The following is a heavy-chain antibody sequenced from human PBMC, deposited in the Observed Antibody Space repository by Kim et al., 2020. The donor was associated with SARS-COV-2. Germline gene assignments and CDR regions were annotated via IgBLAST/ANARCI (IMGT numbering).Heavy chain of an antibody. CDR1: GGSISSGGYY. CDR3: ARAVYKFSDAFDI. CDR2: IYYSGST. V-gene: IGHV4-31*03. D-gene: IGHD1-1*01. Sequence: SETLSLTCTVSGGSISSGGYYWSWIRQHPGKGLEWIGYIYYSGSTYYNPSLKSRVTISVDTSKNQFSLKLSSVTAADTAVYYCARAVYKFSDAFDIWGQGTMVTVSS. J-gene: IGHJ3*02.